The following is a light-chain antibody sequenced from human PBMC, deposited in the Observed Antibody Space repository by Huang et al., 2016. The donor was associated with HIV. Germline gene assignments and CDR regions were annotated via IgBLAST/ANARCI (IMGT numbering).Light chain of an antibody. CDR3: QQYDKWPPGLT. J-gene: IGKJ4*01. V-gene: IGKV3D-15*01. CDR2: ETS. Sequence: EIMMTQSPATLSVSPGGRATLSCRASQNVRNNLAGYQQKTGQAPRLLIYETSARASGIPARFSGSGSATDCTLTISGLQSEDFAIYYCQQYDKWPPGLTFGGGTKVEI. CDR1: QNVRNN.